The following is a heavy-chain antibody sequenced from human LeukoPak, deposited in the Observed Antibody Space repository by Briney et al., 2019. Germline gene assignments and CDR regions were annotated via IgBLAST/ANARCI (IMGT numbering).Heavy chain of an antibody. CDR1: GYTFTGYY. CDR2: INPNSGGT. D-gene: IGHD3-16*01. CDR3: ARTGGSHTGNYFDY. V-gene: IGHV1-2*02. J-gene: IGHJ4*02. Sequence: ASVKVSCKASGYTFTGYYMHWVRQAPGQGLEWMGWINPNSGGTNYAQKFQGRVTMTRDTSISTAYMELSRLRSDDTAVYYCARTGGSHTGNYFDYWGQGTLVTVSS.